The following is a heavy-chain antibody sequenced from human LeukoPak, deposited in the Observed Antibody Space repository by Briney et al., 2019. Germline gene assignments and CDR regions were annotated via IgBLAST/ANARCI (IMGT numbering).Heavy chain of an antibody. CDR3: ARDAGDYFGFSSCLDY. CDR1: GYTFTGCY. V-gene: IGHV1-2*02. CDR2: INPNSGGT. J-gene: IGHJ4*02. Sequence: ASVKVSCKASGYTFTGCYMHWVRQAPGQGLEWMGWINPNSGGTNYAQKFQGGVTMTRDTSISTAYMELSRLRSDDTAVYYCARDAGDYFGFSSCLDYWGQGTLVTVSS. D-gene: IGHD4-17*01.